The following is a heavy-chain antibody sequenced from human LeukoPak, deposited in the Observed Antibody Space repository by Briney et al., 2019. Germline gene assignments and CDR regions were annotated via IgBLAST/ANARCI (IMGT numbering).Heavy chain of an antibody. CDR1: GFTFTSSA. V-gene: IGHV1-58*01. CDR2: IVVGSGNT. CDR3: AAATEWFGELLSDY. D-gene: IGHD3-10*01. J-gene: IGHJ4*02. Sequence: SVKVSCKASGFTFTSSAVQWVRQARGQRLEWIGWIVVGSGNTNYAQKFQERVTITGDMSTSKAYMELSSLRSEDTAVYYCAAATEWFGELLSDYWGQGTLVTVSS.